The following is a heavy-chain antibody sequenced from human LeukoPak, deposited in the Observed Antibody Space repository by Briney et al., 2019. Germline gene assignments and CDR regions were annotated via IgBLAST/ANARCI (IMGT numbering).Heavy chain of an antibody. CDR1: GASFSGSTYY. Sequence: PSETLSLTCTVSGASFSGSTYYWGWIRQPPGKGLEWVGSIYYSGSTYYNPSLKSRVTMSVDTSKNQFSLKLSSVTAADTAVYYCARHAGGISATGTRPFDYWGQGTLVTVSS. D-gene: IGHD6-13*01. J-gene: IGHJ4*02. CDR2: IYYSGST. CDR3: ARHAGGISATGTRPFDY. V-gene: IGHV4-39*01.